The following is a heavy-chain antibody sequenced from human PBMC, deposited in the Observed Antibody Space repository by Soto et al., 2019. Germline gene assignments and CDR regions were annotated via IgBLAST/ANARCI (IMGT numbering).Heavy chain of an antibody. CDR3: ESDVGATGE. D-gene: IGHD1-26*01. Sequence: QVQLVQSGAEVKKPGASVKVSCKASGYTFTSYPMHCVRQAPGQRLEWMGWINPGNGNTKYSQKFQGRVTITRDTSASTAYMELSSLRSEDTAVYYCESDVGATGEWGQGTLVTVSS. CDR1: GYTFTSYP. V-gene: IGHV1-3*01. CDR2: INPGNGNT. J-gene: IGHJ4*02.